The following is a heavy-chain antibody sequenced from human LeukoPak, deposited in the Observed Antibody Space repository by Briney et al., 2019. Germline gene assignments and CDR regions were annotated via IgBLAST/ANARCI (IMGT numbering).Heavy chain of an antibody. Sequence: QPGGSLRLSCAASGFTVSSNYMSWVRQAPGKGLEWVANIKEDGGEKYYVDSVKGRFTISRDNAKNSLYLQMNSLRAEDTAVYYCARDRSRFFLWGQGTLVTVSS. CDR1: GFTVSSNY. CDR2: IKEDGGEK. V-gene: IGHV3-7*01. CDR3: ARDRSRFFL. J-gene: IGHJ4*02. D-gene: IGHD2/OR15-2a*01.